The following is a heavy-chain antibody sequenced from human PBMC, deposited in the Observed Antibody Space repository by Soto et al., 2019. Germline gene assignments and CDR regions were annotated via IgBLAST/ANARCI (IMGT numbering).Heavy chain of an antibody. CDR1: GGSISSSSYY. V-gene: IGHV4-39*01. CDR2: IYYSGST. J-gene: IGHJ5*02. Sequence: QLQLQESGPGLVKPSETLSLTCTVSGGSISSSSYYWGWIRQPPGKGLEWIGRIYYSGSTYYNPSLKSRVTIAVDTSKNQFALKLSSVTAADTAVYYCARQHGSGYYFTGFPFDPWGQGTLVTVSS. D-gene: IGHD3-22*01. CDR3: ARQHGSGYYFTGFPFDP.